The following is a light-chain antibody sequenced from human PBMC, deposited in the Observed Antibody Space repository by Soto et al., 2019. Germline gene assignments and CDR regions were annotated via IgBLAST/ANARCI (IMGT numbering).Light chain of an antibody. CDR1: QGIANY. CDR2: AAS. V-gene: IGKV1-27*01. Sequence: DIQMTQSPSSLSASVGDRVTITCRASQGIANYLAWYQQKPGKVPKLLSYAASTLEPGVPSRFSGSGFGTDFTLSISSLQPEDFATYYCQKYNGAPFTFGPGTKVDI. J-gene: IGKJ3*01. CDR3: QKYNGAPFT.